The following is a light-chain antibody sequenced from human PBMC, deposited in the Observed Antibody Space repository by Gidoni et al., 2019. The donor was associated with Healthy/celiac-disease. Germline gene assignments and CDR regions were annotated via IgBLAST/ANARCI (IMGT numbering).Light chain of an antibody. CDR2: AAS. V-gene: IGKV1D-12*01. CDR1: KGISSV. J-gene: IGKJ4*01. Sequence: DIQMTQSPASVSASVGDRVTITCRASKGISSVLDWYQQKPGKAPKLLIYAASSLQSGVPSRFSGSGSGTDFTLTISSLQPEDFATYYCQQANSFPVTFGGGTKVESK. CDR3: QQANSFPVT.